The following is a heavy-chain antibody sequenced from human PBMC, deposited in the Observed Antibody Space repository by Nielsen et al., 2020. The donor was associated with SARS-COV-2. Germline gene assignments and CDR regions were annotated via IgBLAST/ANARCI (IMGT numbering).Heavy chain of an antibody. D-gene: IGHD6-25*01. Sequence: GGSLRLSCAASGFTFSNYWMHWVRQAPGKGLVWVARVSMDGRGTNYADSVKGRFTISRDTSKNTLYLQMNSLRVEDTAVYYCTRAPYSSGDFDFWGQGTLVTVSS. CDR2: VSMDGRGT. CDR3: TRAPYSSGDFDF. V-gene: IGHV3-74*01. CDR1: GFTFSNYW. J-gene: IGHJ4*02.